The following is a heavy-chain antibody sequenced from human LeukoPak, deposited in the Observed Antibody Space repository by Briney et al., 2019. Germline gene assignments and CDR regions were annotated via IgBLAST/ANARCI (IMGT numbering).Heavy chain of an antibody. D-gene: IGHD6-13*01. J-gene: IGHJ4*02. Sequence: PGGSLRLSCAASRFTFTDYGMHWVRQPPGKGLEWVALIWYDGSGKYYADSVKGRFTISRDNSKNTLYLQMNSLRAEDTAVYYCARGWIAAAGTNFDYWGQGTLVTVSS. CDR1: RFTFTDYG. CDR2: IWYDGSGK. CDR3: ARGWIAAAGTNFDY. V-gene: IGHV3-33*01.